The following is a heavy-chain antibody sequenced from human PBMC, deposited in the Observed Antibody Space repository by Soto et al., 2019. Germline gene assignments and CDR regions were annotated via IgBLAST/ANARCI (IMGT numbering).Heavy chain of an antibody. CDR3: ARVVDYCDPYYYYGMDV. D-gene: IGHD3-22*01. Sequence: GGSLRLSCAASGFTFSSYAMHWVRQAPGKGLELVAVISYDGSNKYYADSVKGRFTTSRDNAKNSLYLQMNSLRAEDTAVYYCARVVDYCDPYYYYGMDVWGQGTTVTVSS. CDR1: GFTFSSYA. V-gene: IGHV3-30-3*01. CDR2: ISYDGSNK. J-gene: IGHJ6*02.